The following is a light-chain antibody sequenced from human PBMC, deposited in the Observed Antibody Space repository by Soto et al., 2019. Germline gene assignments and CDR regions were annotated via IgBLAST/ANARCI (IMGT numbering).Light chain of an antibody. V-gene: IGKV1-5*03. CDR1: QSISSW. Sequence: DIQMTQSPSTLSASVGDRVTITCRASQSISSWLAWYQQKPGKAPNLLIYKASSLESGVPSRFSGSGSGTESTLTISSLQPDDVATSYCQQYNSYPLTFGGGTNVEIK. CDR3: QQYNSYPLT. CDR2: KAS. J-gene: IGKJ4*01.